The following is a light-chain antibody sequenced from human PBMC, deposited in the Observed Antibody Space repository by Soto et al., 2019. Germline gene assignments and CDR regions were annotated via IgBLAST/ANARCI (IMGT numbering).Light chain of an antibody. CDR1: QSVSSSY. CDR3: QQYGSSPPIT. J-gene: IGKJ5*01. V-gene: IGKV3-20*01. CDR2: GAS. Sequence: EIVLTQSPGTLSLSPGERATLSCRASQSVSSSYLAWYQQKPGQAPRLLIYGASSRATGIPDRFSGSGSGTDFTLTISILEPEDFALYYCQQYGSSPPITFGQGTRLEIK.